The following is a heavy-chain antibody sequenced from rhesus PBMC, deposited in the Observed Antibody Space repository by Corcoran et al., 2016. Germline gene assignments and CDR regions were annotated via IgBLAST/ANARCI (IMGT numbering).Heavy chain of an antibody. CDR2: ISYSGST. J-gene: IGHJ4*01. D-gene: IGHD6-25*01. Sequence: QLQLQESGPGLVKPSETLSLTCAVSGYSISSGYGWSWIRQPPGKGLEWIGYISYSGSTSYNPSLKSRVTMSSDTSKNQFSLKLSSVTAADTAVYYCARGGGGSWNFDYWGQGVLVTVSS. V-gene: IGHV4-122*02. CDR1: GYSISSGYG. CDR3: ARGGGGSWNFDY.